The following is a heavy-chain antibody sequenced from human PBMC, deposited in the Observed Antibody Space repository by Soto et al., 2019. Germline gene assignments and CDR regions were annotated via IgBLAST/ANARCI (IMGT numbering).Heavy chain of an antibody. Sequence: ASVKVSFKASGYTFTSYYIHWVRQAPGQGLELMGWINPITGGTNYAPKFQGRVTMTRDTSITTAYMELSRLRSDDTAVYYCARNYYDSSDRDYLDYWGQGTPVTVSS. CDR3: ARNYYDSSDRDYLDY. CDR2: INPITGGT. D-gene: IGHD3-22*01. CDR1: GYTFTSYY. V-gene: IGHV1-2*02. J-gene: IGHJ4*02.